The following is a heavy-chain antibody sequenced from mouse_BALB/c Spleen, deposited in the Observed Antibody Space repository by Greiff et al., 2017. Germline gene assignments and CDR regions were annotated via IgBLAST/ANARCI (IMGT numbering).Heavy chain of an antibody. CDR3: ARAHDGYLYYYAMDY. CDR2: ISDGGSYT. Sequence: EVQGVESGGGLVKPGGSLKLSCAASGFTFSDYYMYWVRQTPEKRLEWVATISDGGSYTYYPDSVKGRFTISRDNAKNNLYLQMSSLKSEDTAMYYCARAHDGYLYYYAMDYWGQGTSVTVSS. D-gene: IGHD2-3*01. CDR1: GFTFSDYY. J-gene: IGHJ4*01. V-gene: IGHV5-4*02.